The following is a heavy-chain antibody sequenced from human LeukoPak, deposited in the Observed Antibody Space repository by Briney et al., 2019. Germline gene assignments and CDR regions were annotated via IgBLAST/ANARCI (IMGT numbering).Heavy chain of an antibody. CDR2: IYYSGST. V-gene: IGHV4-59*08. CDR1: GASISTYY. Sequence: SETLSLTCAVSGASISTYYWSWFRQPPGKGLEWIGYIYYSGSTNYNPSLENRVTISVDTSKKQFSLKLSSVTAADTAVYYCARHKWTCCGDDCYLDYIDYCGQGTLGTVSS. CDR3: ARHKWTCCGDDCYLDYIDY. J-gene: IGHJ4*02. D-gene: IGHD2-21*02.